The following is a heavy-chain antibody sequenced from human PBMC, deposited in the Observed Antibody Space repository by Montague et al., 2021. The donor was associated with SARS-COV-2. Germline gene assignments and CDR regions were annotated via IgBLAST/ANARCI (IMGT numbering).Heavy chain of an antibody. V-gene: IGHV4-59*12. CDR2: IEYSGST. D-gene: IGHD5-18*01. Sequence: SETLSLTCTVSGGSISRYYWSWIRQSPGKGLEWIGYIEYSGSTNYSPSLKSRVSISVDTSKNQVSLKLSSVTAADTAVYYCARDLGHRYVAGWFDPWGQGTLVTVSS. CDR1: GGSISRYY. CDR3: ARDLGHRYVAGWFDP. J-gene: IGHJ5*02.